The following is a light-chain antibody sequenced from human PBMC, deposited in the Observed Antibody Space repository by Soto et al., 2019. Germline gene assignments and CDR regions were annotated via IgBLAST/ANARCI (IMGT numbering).Light chain of an antibody. J-gene: IGLJ2*01. CDR3: CSYAGSSTDVV. CDR2: EGS. V-gene: IGLV2-23*01. Sequence: QSALTQPASVSGSPGQSITISCTGTSSDVGSYNLVSWYQQHPGKAPKLMIYEGSKRPSGVSNRFSGSKSGNTASLTISGLRAEDEADYYCCSYAGSSTDVVFGGGTKLT. CDR1: SSDVGSYNL.